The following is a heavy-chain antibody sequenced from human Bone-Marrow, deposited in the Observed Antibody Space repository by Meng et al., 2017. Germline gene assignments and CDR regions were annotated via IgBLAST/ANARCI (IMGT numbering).Heavy chain of an antibody. V-gene: IGHV3-48*03. CDR2: ISSGGSTI. J-gene: IGHJ4*02. CDR1: GFTFSRYW. D-gene: IGHD3-22*01. CDR3: ARVGALYYYDSTGYYS. Sequence: GESLKISCAASGFTFSRYWMTWVRQAPGKGLEWVSYISSGGSTIYYADSVKGRFAISRDNAKNSLYLHMNILRAEDTAVYYCARVGALYYYDSTGYYSWGQGTLVTVSS.